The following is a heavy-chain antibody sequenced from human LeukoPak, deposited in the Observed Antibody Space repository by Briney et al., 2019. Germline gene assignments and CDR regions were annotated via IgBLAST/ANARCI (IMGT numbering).Heavy chain of an antibody. J-gene: IGHJ4*02. CDR1: GFTFSDYY. Sequence: GGSLRLSCAASGFTFSDYYMSWIRQAPGKGLEWVSYISSSGSTIYYADSVKGRFTISRDNAKNSLYLQMNSLRAEDTAVYYCARDSALYYYGSGSYWGGFDYWGQGTLVTVSS. CDR3: ARDSALYYYGSGSYWGGFDY. D-gene: IGHD3-10*01. CDR2: ISSSGSTI. V-gene: IGHV3-11*01.